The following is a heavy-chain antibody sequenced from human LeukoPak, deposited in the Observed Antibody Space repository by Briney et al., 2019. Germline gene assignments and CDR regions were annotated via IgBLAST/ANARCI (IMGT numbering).Heavy chain of an antibody. J-gene: IGHJ2*01. V-gene: IGHV1-18*01. CDR3: ARVNYYDSSGYYFDL. CDR1: GGTFSSYA. CDR2: ISAYNGNT. D-gene: IGHD3-22*01. Sequence: GASVKVSCKASGGTFSSYAISWVRQAPGQGLEWMGWISAYNGNTNYAQKLQGRVTMTTDTSTSTAYMELRSLRSDDTAVYYCARVNYYDSSGYYFDLWGRGTLVTVSS.